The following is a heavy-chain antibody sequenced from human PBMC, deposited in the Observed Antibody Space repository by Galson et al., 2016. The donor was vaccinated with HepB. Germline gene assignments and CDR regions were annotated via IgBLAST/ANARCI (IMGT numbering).Heavy chain of an antibody. CDR1: GGSIISGGYN. V-gene: IGHV4-31*03. CDR3: AGHLRRDGFYWGHNCYYGMDV. CDR2: IQYSGST. J-gene: IGHJ6*02. Sequence: TLSLTCTVSGGSIISGGYNWTWIRQHPGKGLEWIGYIQYSGSTYYNPSLKSRVTISVDSANNQFSLKLRSVTAADTAVYYCAGHLRRDGFYWGHNCYYGMDVWGQGTTVTVSS. D-gene: IGHD5-24*01.